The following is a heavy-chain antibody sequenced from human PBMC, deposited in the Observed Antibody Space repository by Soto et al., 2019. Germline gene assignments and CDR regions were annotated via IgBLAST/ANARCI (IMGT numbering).Heavy chain of an antibody. V-gene: IGHV3-30-3*01. CDR2: ISYDGSNK. D-gene: IGHD1-26*01. J-gene: IGHJ4*02. CDR3: AKGGREGYYFDY. CDR1: GFTFSSYA. Sequence: GGSLRLSCAASGFTFSSYAMHWVRQAPGKGLEWVAVISYDGSNKYYADSVKGRFTISRDNSKNTLYLQMNSLRAEDTAVYYCAKGGREGYYFDYWGQGTLVTVSS.